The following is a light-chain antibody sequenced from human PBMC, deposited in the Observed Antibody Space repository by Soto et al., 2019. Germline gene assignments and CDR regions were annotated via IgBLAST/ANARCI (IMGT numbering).Light chain of an antibody. V-gene: IGKV3-11*01. CDR3: QQET. CDR1: QSISTY. Sequence: EIVLTQSPATLSLSPGESATLSCRASQSISTYLAWYQQKPGQAPRLLMYEASNRATGVPPRFSGSGSGTDFTFTISSLEPEDFAVYYCQQETFGQGTKVDIK. J-gene: IGKJ1*01. CDR2: EAS.